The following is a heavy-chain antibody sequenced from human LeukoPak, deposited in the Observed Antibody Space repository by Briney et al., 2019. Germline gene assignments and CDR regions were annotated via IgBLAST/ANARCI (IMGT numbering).Heavy chain of an antibody. CDR2: ISAYNGDT. J-gene: IGHJ6*04. D-gene: IGHD2-2*03. V-gene: IGHV1-18*04. CDR3: ASLDKGKYGMGV. Sequence: ASVKVSCKASGYTFTSYGISWVRQAPGQGLEWMGWISAYNGDTNYAQKLQGRVTMTTDTSTSTAYMELRSLRSDDTAVYYCASLDKGKYGMGVWGKGTTVTVSS. CDR1: GYTFTSYG.